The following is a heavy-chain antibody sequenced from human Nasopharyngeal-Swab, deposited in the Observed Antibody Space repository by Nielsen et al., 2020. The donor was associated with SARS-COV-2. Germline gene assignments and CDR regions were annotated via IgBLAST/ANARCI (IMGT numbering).Heavy chain of an antibody. J-gene: IGHJ4*02. CDR2: INHSGST. CDR1: GGSFSGYY. V-gene: IGHV4-34*01. D-gene: IGHD6-19*01. CDR3: ARGGCRQSGWSTRGGCYSDY. Sequence: SQTLSLTCAVYGGSFSGYYWSWIRQPPGKGLEWIGEINHSGSTNYNPSLKSRVTISVDTSKNQFSLKLSSVTAADTAVYYCARGGCRQSGWSTRGGCYSDYWGQGTLVTVSS.